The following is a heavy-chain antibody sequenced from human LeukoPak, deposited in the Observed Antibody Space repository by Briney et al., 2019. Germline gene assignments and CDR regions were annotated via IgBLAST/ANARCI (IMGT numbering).Heavy chain of an antibody. V-gene: IGHV4-39*01. CDR3: ARRGRGKYYYDSSGYYFLDY. CDR1: GGSISSSSYY. CDR2: IYYSGST. Sequence: SETLSLXCTVSGGSISSSSYYWGWIRQPPGKGLEWIGSIYYSGSTYYNPSLKRRVTISVDTSKNQFSLKLSSVTAADTAVYYCARRGRGKYYYDSSGYYFLDYWGQGTLVTVSS. J-gene: IGHJ4*02. D-gene: IGHD3-22*01.